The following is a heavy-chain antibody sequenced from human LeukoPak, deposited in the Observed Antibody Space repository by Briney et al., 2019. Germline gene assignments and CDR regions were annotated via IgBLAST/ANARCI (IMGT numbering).Heavy chain of an antibody. CDR1: GGTFSSYA. V-gene: IGHV1-69*05. Sequence: SVKVSCKASGGTFSSYAISWVRQAPGQGLEWMGRIIPIFGTANYAQKFQGRVTITTDESTSTAYMELSSLRSEDTAVYYCARDLIVVVTESHFDYWGQGTLVTVSS. J-gene: IGHJ4*02. D-gene: IGHD3-22*01. CDR3: ARDLIVVVTESHFDY. CDR2: IIPIFGTA.